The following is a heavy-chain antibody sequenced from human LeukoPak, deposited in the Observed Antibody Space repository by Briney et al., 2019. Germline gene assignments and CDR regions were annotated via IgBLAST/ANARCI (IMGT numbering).Heavy chain of an antibody. D-gene: IGHD1-26*01. CDR2: IYHGGDT. Sequence: SGTLSLTCSISGGSIYSHSWWSWVRQPPGKGLEWIGEIYHGGDTNYDPSLKSRVSMSVDKSKNHFSLNLSSVTAADTAVYYCARDLDGIYFDYWGQGTLVTVSS. V-gene: IGHV4-4*02. CDR1: GGSIYSHSW. CDR3: ARDLDGIYFDY. J-gene: IGHJ4*02.